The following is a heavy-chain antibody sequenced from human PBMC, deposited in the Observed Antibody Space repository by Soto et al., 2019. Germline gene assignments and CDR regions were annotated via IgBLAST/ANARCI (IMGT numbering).Heavy chain of an antibody. D-gene: IGHD2-15*01. J-gene: IGHJ3*02. CDR3: ARVGILSGLLYAFDI. CDR1: GFTFSSYS. Sequence: GGSLRLSCAASGFTFSSYSMNWVRQAPGKGLEWVSSISSSSSYIYYADSVKGRFTISRDNAKNSLYLQMNSLRAEDTAVYYCARVGILSGLLYAFDIWGQGTMVTVSS. V-gene: IGHV3-21*01. CDR2: ISSSSSYI.